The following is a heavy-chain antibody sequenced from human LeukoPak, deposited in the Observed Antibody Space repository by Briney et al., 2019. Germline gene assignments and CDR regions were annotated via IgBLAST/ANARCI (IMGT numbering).Heavy chain of an antibody. J-gene: IGHJ6*02. CDR2: IYYSGST. CDR3: ARDFPPLSYYPYYYYYYGMDV. D-gene: IGHD3-10*01. Sequence: SETLSLTCTVSGGSISSYYWSWIRQPPGKGLEWIGYIYYSGSTNYNPSLKSRVTISVDTSKNQFSLKLSSVTAADTAVYYCARDFPPLSYYPYYYYYYGMDVWGQGTTVTVSS. CDR1: GGSISSYY. V-gene: IGHV4-59*01.